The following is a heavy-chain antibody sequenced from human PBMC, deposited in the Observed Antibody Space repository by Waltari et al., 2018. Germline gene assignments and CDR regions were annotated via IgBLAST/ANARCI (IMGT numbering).Heavy chain of an antibody. Sequence: QVQLVQSGAEVKKPGASVKVSCKVSGYTLSELSMHWVRKTPGNGLEWMGGFDPGAAEIVYAQRFQGRVTMTEDTSTDTADMELNSLRSEDTAVYYCATEAFCNNTDCHTRWFDPWGQGTLVTVSS. V-gene: IGHV1-24*01. CDR3: ATEAFCNNTDCHTRWFDP. CDR1: GYTLSELS. CDR2: FDPGAAEI. J-gene: IGHJ5*02. D-gene: IGHD2-21*02.